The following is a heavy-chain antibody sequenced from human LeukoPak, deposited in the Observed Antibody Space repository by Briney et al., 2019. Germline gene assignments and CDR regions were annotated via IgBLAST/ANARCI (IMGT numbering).Heavy chain of an antibody. CDR3: FTIVVGDDFDY. D-gene: IGHD3-22*01. CDR1: GFTFSSYG. J-gene: IGHJ4*02. Sequence: GRSLRLSCAASGFTFSSYGMHWVRQAPGKGLEWVAVISYDGSNKYYADSVKGRFTISRDNSKNTLYLQMNSLRAEDTAVYYCFTIVVGDDFDYWGQGTLVTVSS. CDR2: ISYDGSNK. V-gene: IGHV3-30*03.